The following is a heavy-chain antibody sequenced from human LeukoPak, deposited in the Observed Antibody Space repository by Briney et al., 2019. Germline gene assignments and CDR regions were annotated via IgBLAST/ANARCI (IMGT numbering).Heavy chain of an antibody. CDR3: ARGWGYYGSGSYTF. J-gene: IGHJ4*02. V-gene: IGHV3-20*04. D-gene: IGHD3-10*01. Sequence: GGSLRLSCAASGFSFDDYGMSWVRQAPGKGLEWVSGINWNGGSTGYADSVKGRFTISRDNAKNSLYLQMNSLRAEDTAVYYCARGWGYYGSGSYTFWGQGTPVTVSS. CDR1: GFSFDDYG. CDR2: INWNGGST.